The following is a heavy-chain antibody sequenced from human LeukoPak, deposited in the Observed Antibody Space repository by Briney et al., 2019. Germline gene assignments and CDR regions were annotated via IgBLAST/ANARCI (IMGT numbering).Heavy chain of an antibody. D-gene: IGHD5-18*01. Sequence: QPGRSLRLSCAASGFTISSHAMHWVRQAPGKGLQWVAVISYDGRNKYYADSVKGRFTISRDTSKNTLYLQMNSLRDEDTAVYYCARGLDSYGYSADIWGQGTMVTVSS. CDR1: GFTISSHA. V-gene: IGHV3-30*01. CDR2: ISYDGRNK. J-gene: IGHJ3*02. CDR3: ARGLDSYGYSADI.